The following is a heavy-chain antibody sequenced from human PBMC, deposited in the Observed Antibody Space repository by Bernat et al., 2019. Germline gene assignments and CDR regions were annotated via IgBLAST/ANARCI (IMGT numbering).Heavy chain of an antibody. CDR2: IWSDGNYE. Sequence: QVHLVESGGGVVQPGRSLRLSCAASGFTFSSYGMHWVRQAPGKGLEWLAVIWSDGNYEYYAESLKGRFTITRDNPKNTLYLQMNNLRPEDTALYFCVKGTDTWSDGIDKWGQGTMVAVSS. J-gene: IGHJ3*02. CDR1: GFTFSSYG. D-gene: IGHD3-16*01. CDR3: VKGTDTWSDGIDK. V-gene: IGHV3-33*06.